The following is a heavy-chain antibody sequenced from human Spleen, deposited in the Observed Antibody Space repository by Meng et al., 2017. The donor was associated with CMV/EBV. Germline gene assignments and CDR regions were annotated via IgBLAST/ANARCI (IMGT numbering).Heavy chain of an antibody. D-gene: IGHD3-10*01. V-gene: IGHV4-39*07. CDR3: ARVITMVRGVTTLYFDY. CDR1: GGSISSTSYY. CDR2: IYYTGKT. J-gene: IGHJ4*02. Sequence: SETLSLTCTVSGGSISSTSYYWGWIRQPPGKGLEWIGSIYYTGKTYYNPSLKSRVTMSVDTSKNQFSLKLTSVTAADTAVYYCARVITMVRGVTTLYFDYWGQGTLVTVSS.